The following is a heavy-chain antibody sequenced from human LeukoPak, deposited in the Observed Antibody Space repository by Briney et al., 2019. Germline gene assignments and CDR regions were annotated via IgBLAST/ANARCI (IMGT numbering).Heavy chain of an antibody. J-gene: IGHJ4*02. Sequence: GGSLRLSCAASGFTVSSNYMSWVRQAPGKGLEWVSAISGSGGSTYYADSVKGRFTISRDNSKNTLYLQMNSLRAEDTAVYYCVTDDSSGYYFGFSDYWGQGTLVTVSS. CDR2: ISGSGGST. CDR3: VTDDSSGYYFGFSDY. D-gene: IGHD3-22*01. CDR1: GFTVSSNY. V-gene: IGHV3-23*01.